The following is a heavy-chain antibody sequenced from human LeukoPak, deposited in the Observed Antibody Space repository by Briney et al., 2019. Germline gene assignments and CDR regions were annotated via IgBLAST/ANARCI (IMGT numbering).Heavy chain of an antibody. CDR3: AKGPSYHYYYYMDV. CDR2: IYTSGST. J-gene: IGHJ6*03. Sequence: PSETLSLTCTVSGGSISSYYWSWIRQPAGKGLEWIGRIYTSGSTNYNPSLKSRVTMSVDTSKNQFSLKLSSVTAADTAVYYCAKGPSYHYYYYMDVWGKGTTVTVSS. V-gene: IGHV4-4*07. CDR1: GGSISSYY.